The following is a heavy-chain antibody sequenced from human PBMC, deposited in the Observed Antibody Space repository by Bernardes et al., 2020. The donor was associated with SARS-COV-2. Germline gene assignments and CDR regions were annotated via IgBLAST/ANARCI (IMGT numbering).Heavy chain of an antibody. V-gene: IGHV4-39*01. D-gene: IGHD3-22*01. CDR3: ASQTGPGYYDSSGYYQGWFDP. Sequence: SETLSLTCTVSGGSISSSSYYWGWICQPPGKGLEWIGSIYYSGSTYYNPSLKSRVTISVHTSKNQFSLKLSSVTAADTAVYYCASQTGPGYYDSSGYYQGWFDPWGQGTLVTVSS. J-gene: IGHJ5*02. CDR2: IYYSGST. CDR1: GGSISSSSYY.